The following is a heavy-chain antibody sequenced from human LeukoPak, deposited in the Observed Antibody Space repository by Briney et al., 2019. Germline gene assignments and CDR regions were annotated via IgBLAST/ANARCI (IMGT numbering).Heavy chain of an antibody. CDR1: GFTFSSYA. D-gene: IGHD3-3*01. CDR2: ISGSGGST. Sequence: PGGSLRLSCAASGFTFSSYAMSWVRQAPGKGLEWVSAISGSGGSTYYADSVKGRFTISRDNSKNTLYLQMNSLRAEDTAVYYCAKGRFRFLEWLWFDYWGQGTLVTVSS. V-gene: IGHV3-23*01. CDR3: AKGRFRFLEWLWFDY. J-gene: IGHJ4*02.